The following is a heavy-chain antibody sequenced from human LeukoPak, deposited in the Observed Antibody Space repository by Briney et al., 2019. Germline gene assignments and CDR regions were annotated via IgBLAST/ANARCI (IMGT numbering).Heavy chain of an antibody. V-gene: IGHV3-23*01. CDR1: GFTFSTYG. Sequence: GGSLRLSCAASGFTFSTYGMSWVRQAPGKGLEWVSAISGNGGTTYYADSVKGRFTISRDNSKNTLYLEMDSLRAEDTAVYYCAREQWREWYFDYWGQGTLVTVSS. CDR3: AREQWREWYFDY. J-gene: IGHJ4*02. CDR2: ISGNGGTT. D-gene: IGHD6-19*01.